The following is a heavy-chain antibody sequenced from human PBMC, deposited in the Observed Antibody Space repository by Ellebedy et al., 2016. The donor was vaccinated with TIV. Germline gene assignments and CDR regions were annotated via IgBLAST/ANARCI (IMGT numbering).Heavy chain of an antibody. CDR3: ARDWSGAYAFDI. CDR1: GYTFTSYG. V-gene: IGHV1-18*01. CDR2: ISAYNGNT. J-gene: IGHJ3*02. Sequence: ASVKVSCXASGYTFTSYGISWVRQAPGQGLEWMGWISAYNGNTNYAQKLQGRVTMTTDTSTSTAYMELSSLRSEDTAVYYCARDWSGAYAFDIWGQGTMVTVSS.